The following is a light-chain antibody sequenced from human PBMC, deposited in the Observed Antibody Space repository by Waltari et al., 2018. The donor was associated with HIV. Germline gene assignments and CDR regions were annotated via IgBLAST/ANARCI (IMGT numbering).Light chain of an antibody. J-gene: IGKJ4*01. CDR3: QQYKTGVT. CDR2: GAS. V-gene: IGKV3-15*01. Sequence: EVVMTRSPAILSVSPGERASLSFRASQSLGYNLAWYQQKLGQAPRLLIYGASIRATGIAARCSCSGSGTDSTPAISSLQAEDFALYCCQQYKTGVTFGGGTRVE. CDR1: QSLGYN.